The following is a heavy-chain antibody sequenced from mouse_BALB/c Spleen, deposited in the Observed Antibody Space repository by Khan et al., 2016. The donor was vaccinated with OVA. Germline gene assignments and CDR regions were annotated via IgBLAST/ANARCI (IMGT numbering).Heavy chain of an antibody. CDR1: GYTFTSNT. J-gene: IGHJ4*01. Sequence: QVQLKESGAELARPGASVKMSCKASGYTFTSNTMHWVKQRPGQGLEWIGYINPRSFYTNYNQKFKDKATLTADKSSSTAYMQLSSLTSEDSAVYYCARRTTGYALDYWGQGTSVTVSS. D-gene: IGHD2-14*01. CDR2: INPRSFYT. CDR3: ARRTTGYALDY. V-gene: IGHV1-4*01.